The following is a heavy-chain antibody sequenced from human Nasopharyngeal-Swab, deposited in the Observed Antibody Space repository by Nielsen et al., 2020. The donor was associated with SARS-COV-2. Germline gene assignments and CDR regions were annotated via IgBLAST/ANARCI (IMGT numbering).Heavy chain of an antibody. J-gene: IGHJ4*02. Sequence: GESLKISCAASGFTFSNYAMTWVRQAPGKGLEWVSGISGGGGSTYYADSVKGRFTISRDNSKNRLYLQMNSLRAEDTAVYYCAKVPEFSGAKSYYFDYWGQGTLVTVSS. CDR1: GFTFSNYA. V-gene: IGHV3-23*01. CDR2: ISGGGGST. D-gene: IGHD1-26*01. CDR3: AKVPEFSGAKSYYFDY.